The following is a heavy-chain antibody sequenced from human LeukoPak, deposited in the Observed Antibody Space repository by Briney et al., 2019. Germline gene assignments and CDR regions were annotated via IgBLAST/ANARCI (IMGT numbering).Heavy chain of an antibody. CDR1: GFTFSSYG. CDR3: AKLGGYYYYYYMDV. J-gene: IGHJ6*03. CDR2: ISDSGGST. D-gene: IGHD3-16*01. V-gene: IGHV3-23*01. Sequence: PGGSLRLSCAASGFTFSSYGMSWVRKAPGEGLEWVSAISDSGGSTYYTDSVKGRFTISRDNSKNTLYLQMNSLRAEDTAVYYCAKLGGYYYYYYMDVWGKGTTVTISS.